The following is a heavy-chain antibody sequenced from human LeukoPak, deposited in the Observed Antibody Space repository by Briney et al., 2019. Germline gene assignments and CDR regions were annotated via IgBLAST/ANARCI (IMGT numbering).Heavy chain of an antibody. D-gene: IGHD4-17*01. CDR3: ARDEVTTPRD. V-gene: IGHV3-33*01. CDR2: IWYAGSNT. CDR1: GFTFSSYG. J-gene: IGHJ4*02. Sequence: GRSLRLSCAASGFTFSSYGMHWVRQAPGKGLEWVAVIWYAGSNTYYADSMKGRFTISRDNSKNTLYLQMHSLRAEDTAVYYCARDEVTTPRDWGQGTLVTVSS.